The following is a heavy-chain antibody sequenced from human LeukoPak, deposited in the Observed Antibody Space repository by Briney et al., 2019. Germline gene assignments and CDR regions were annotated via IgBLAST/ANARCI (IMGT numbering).Heavy chain of an antibody. CDR1: GYTLTGYY. CDR3: ARGKTPSSGYYLDAFDI. V-gene: IGHV1-2*02. CDR2: INPNSGGT. Sequence: GASVKVSCKASGYTLTGYYMHWVRQAPGQGLEWMGWINPNSGGTNYAQKFQGRVTMTRDTSISTAYMELSRLRSDDTAVYYCARGKTPSSGYYLDAFDIWGQGTMVTVSS. J-gene: IGHJ3*02. D-gene: IGHD3-22*01.